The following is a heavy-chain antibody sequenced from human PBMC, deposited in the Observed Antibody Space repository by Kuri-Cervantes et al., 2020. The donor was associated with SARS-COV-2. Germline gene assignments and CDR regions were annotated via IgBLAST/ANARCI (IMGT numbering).Heavy chain of an antibody. CDR2: MNPNGGNT. CDR1: GYTFTSYD. J-gene: IGHJ4*02. D-gene: IGHD3-3*01. CDR3: ARGDYDFWSGYYRGFDY. Sequence: ASVKVSCKASGYTFTSYDINWVRQATGQGLEWMGWMNPNGGNTGYARKFQGRVTMTRNTSISTAYMELSSLRSDDTAVYYCARGDYDFWSGYYRGFDYWGQGTLVTVSS. V-gene: IGHV1-8*01.